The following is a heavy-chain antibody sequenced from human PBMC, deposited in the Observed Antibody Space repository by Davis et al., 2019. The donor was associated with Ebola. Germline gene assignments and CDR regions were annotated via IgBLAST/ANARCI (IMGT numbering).Heavy chain of an antibody. CDR3: ARDSSYDGVIDY. CDR1: GDSISSGGCY. D-gene: IGHD5-12*01. J-gene: IGHJ4*02. CDR2: IYYSGST. V-gene: IGHV4-31*03. Sequence: SETLSLTCTVSGDSISSGGCYWSWIRQHPGKGLEWIGYIYYSGSTYYNPSLRSRITISVDTSKNQFSLKLRSVTAADTAVYYCARDSSYDGVIDYWGQGTLVTVSS.